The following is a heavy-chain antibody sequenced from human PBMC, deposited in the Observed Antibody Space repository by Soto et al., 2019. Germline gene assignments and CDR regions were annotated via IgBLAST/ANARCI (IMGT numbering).Heavy chain of an antibody. CDR2: IYYSGST. J-gene: IGHJ4*02. CDR3: ARRYGLGSFDY. CDR1: GGSLSGSS. D-gene: IGHD3-10*01. V-gene: IGHV4-59*08. Sequence: QVQLQESGPGLVKLSEPLSLTCPFSGGSLSGSSGPWIRQPPGQGLGCIGFIYYSGSTNYNPSPKRRVTISVDTSKNQFSLKLSSVTAADTAGYYCARRYGLGSFDYWGQGTLVTVSS.